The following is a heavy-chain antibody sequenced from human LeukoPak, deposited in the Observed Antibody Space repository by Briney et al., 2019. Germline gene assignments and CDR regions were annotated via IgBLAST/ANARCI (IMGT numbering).Heavy chain of an antibody. D-gene: IGHD7-27*01. Sequence: SETLSLTCTVSGGSISSYYWSWIRQPPGKGLEWIGYIYYSGSTNYNPSLKSRVTISVDTSKNQFSLKLSSVTAADTAVYYCATSGNWGYYYHGMDVWGQGTTVTVSS. CDR2: IYYSGST. CDR1: GGSISSYY. CDR3: ATSGNWGYYYHGMDV. V-gene: IGHV4-59*01. J-gene: IGHJ6*02.